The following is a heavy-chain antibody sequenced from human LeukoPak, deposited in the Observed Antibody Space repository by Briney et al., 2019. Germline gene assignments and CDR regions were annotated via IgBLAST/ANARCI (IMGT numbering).Heavy chain of an antibody. V-gene: IGHV3-11*01. Sequence: PGGSLRLSCAASGFTFSDYYMSWNRQAPGKGLEWVSYISSSGSTIYYADSVKGRFTISRDNAKNSLYLQMNSLRAEDTAVYYCARVNYDSSGYYYLSYYFDYWGQGTLVTVSS. CDR3: ARVNYDSSGYYYLSYYFDY. J-gene: IGHJ4*02. CDR1: GFTFSDYY. D-gene: IGHD3-22*01. CDR2: ISSSGSTI.